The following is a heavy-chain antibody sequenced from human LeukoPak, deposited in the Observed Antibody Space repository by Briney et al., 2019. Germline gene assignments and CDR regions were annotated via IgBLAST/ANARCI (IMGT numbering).Heavy chain of an antibody. CDR3: ARVVVVPAARGRPDAFDI. CDR2: INHSGST. CDR1: GGSFSGYY. V-gene: IGHV4-34*01. D-gene: IGHD2-2*01. J-gene: IGHJ3*02. Sequence: SETLPLTCAVYGGSFSGYYWSWIRQPPGKGLEWIGEINHSGSTNYNPSLKSRVTISVDTSKNQFSLKLSSVTAADTAVYYCARVVVVPAARGRPDAFDIWGQGTMVTVSS.